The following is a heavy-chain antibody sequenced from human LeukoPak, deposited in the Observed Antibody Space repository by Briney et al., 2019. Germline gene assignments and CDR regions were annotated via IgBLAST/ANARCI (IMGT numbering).Heavy chain of an antibody. D-gene: IGHD3-9*01. CDR2: IIPIFGTA. V-gene: IGHV1-69*13. CDR3: ARTRRVLYDILTGFNSPDPRPDAFDI. CDR1: GYTFTSYD. J-gene: IGHJ3*02. Sequence: ASVKVSCKASGYTFTSYDINWVRQATGQGLEWMGGIIPIFGTANYAQKFQGRVTITADESTSTAYMELSSLRAEDTAVYYCARTRRVLYDILTGFNSPDPRPDAFDIWGQGTMVTVSS.